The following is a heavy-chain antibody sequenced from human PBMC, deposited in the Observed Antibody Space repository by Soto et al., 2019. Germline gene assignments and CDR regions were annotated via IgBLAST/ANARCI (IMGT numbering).Heavy chain of an antibody. D-gene: IGHD3-22*01. Sequence: GGPMRLSWAAAGGTCRGYGGSWVRPAPGKGPEWISSISGSGSTIYYADSVKGRFTISRDNSKNSVYLQMNSLKTEDTDVYYCVRATYFSDSSGYTRCFDSWGHGTLVTVS. CDR1: GGTCRGYG. V-gene: IGHV3-23*01. CDR3: VRATYFSDSSGYTRCFDS. J-gene: IGHJ4*01. CDR2: ISGSGSTI.